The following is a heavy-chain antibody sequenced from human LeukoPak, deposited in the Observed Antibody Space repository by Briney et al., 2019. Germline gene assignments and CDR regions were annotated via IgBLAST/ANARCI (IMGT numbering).Heavy chain of an antibody. V-gene: IGHV2-70*11. J-gene: IGHJ4*02. D-gene: IGHD6-6*01. CDR1: GFSLSTSGMC. CDR3: ARILLYSSSSGWYFDY. Sequence: ESGPTLVNPTQTLTLTCTFSGFSLSTSGMCVSWIRQPPGKALEWLARIDWDDDKYYSTSLKTRLTISKDTSKNQVVLTMTNMDPVDTATYYCARILLYSSSSGWYFDYWGQGTLVTVFS. CDR2: IDWDDDK.